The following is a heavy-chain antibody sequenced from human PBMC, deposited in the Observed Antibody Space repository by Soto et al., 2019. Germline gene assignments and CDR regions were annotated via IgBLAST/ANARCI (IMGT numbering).Heavy chain of an antibody. CDR2: IYSGGST. Sequence: EVQLLESGGDLVQPGGSLRLSCAGSGFIVSSYYMSWVRQAPGKGLEWISVIYSGGSTYYADSVKGRFTISRDNSENTLYLQLNSLRAEDTAVYYCAKSGGNGWFADAFDVWGQGTMVTVSS. CDR1: GFIVSSYY. D-gene: IGHD6-19*01. V-gene: IGHV3-53*01. J-gene: IGHJ3*01. CDR3: AKSGGNGWFADAFDV.